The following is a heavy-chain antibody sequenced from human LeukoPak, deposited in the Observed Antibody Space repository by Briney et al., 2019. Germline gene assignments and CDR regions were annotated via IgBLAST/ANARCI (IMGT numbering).Heavy chain of an antibody. CDR1: GFTFSDYY. V-gene: IGHV3-11*04. CDR2: ISSSGSTI. Sequence: GGSLRLSCAAFGFTFSDYYMSWIRQAPGKGLEWVSYISSSGSTIYYADSVKGRFTISRDNAKNSLYLQMNSLRAEDTAVYYCARVLYSSWFDPWGQGTLVTVSS. J-gene: IGHJ5*02. D-gene: IGHD6-13*01. CDR3: ARVLYSSWFDP.